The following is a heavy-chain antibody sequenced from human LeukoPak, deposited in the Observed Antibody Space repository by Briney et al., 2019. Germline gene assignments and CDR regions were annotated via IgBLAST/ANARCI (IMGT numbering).Heavy chain of an antibody. D-gene: IGHD5-18*01. J-gene: IGHJ4*02. Sequence: GGSLRLSCAVSGFMFRSYAMNWVRQAPGKGLQWVSGISARGDSTYYADSVKGRFTISRDNSKNTVYLQMNSLRAEDTAVYYCAKTAMVTAFGIYWGQGTLVTVSS. CDR1: GFMFRSYA. V-gene: IGHV3-23*01. CDR2: ISARGDST. CDR3: AKTAMVTAFGIY.